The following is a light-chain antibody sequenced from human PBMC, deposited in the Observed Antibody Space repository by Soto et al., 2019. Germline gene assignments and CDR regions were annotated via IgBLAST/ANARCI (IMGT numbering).Light chain of an antibody. Sequence: QSVLTQPPSVSGAPGQRVTISCTGSGSTIGAGYDVHWYQQLPGTAPKLLIYDNTNRPSGVPDRFSGSKSGASASLGITGLQTGDEADYYCATWDSSLSAVVVGGGTKLTVL. CDR3: ATWDSSLSAVV. J-gene: IGLJ2*01. V-gene: IGLV1-40*01. CDR2: DNT. CDR1: GSTIGAGYD.